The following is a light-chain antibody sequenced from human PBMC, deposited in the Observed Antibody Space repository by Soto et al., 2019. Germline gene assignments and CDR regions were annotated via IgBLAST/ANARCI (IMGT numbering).Light chain of an antibody. CDR1: QGIRND. V-gene: IGKV1-6*01. CDR3: LQDYNFPLT. CDR2: AAS. Sequence: AIQVPNTPSSLSASVGDRFTMTCLPSQGIRNDLGWYQQKPGKAPKLLIYAASSLQSGVPSRFSGSGSGTDFTLTISSLQPEDFATYYCLQDYNFPLTFGGGTKVDIK. J-gene: IGKJ4*01.